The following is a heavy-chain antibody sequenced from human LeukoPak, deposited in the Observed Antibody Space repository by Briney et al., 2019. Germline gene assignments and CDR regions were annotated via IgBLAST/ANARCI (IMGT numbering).Heavy chain of an antibody. J-gene: IGHJ6*02. CDR1: GYTFTSYY. V-gene: IGHV1-46*01. D-gene: IGHD6-6*01. CDR3: ARGGSSSSGVLYYYGMDV. CDR2: INPSGGST. Sequence: ASVTLSCKASGYTFTSYYMHWVRQAPGQGLEWMGIINPSGGSTSYAQKFQGRVTMTRDTSTSTVYMELSSLRSEDTAVYYCARGGSSSSGVLYYYGMDVWGQGTPVTVSS.